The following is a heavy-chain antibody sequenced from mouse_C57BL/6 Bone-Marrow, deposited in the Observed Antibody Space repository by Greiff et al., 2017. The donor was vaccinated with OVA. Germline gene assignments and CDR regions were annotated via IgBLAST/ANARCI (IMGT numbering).Heavy chain of an antibody. Sequence: EVKLMESGGGLVQPTGSLKLSCAASGFTFNTYALHWVRPAPGKGLEWVARISSKSSNYATYYAASVKDRFTISREESQSMLYLQMNNLKTEDTAMYDCVRDGYYWYCDVWGTGTTVTVSS. CDR2: ISSKSSNYAT. CDR3: VRDGYYWYCDV. J-gene: IGHJ1*03. V-gene: IGHV10-3*01. D-gene: IGHD2-2*01. CDR1: GFTFNTYA.